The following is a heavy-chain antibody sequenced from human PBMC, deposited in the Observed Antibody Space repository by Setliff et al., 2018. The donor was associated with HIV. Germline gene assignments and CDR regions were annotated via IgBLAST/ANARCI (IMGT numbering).Heavy chain of an antibody. CDR1: GFTFSTYA. J-gene: IGHJ3*02. D-gene: IGHD2-2*01. V-gene: IGHV3-23*01. CDR3: AKLTYCSSSSCDAFDI. CDR2: ISGSGVTT. Sequence: GGSLRLSCAASGFTFSTYAMSWVRQAPGKGLEWVSTISGSGVTTYYADSVQGRFTISTDNSDNTLYLQMNSLRAEDTALYYCAKLTYCSSSSCDAFDIWGQGTMVTVSS.